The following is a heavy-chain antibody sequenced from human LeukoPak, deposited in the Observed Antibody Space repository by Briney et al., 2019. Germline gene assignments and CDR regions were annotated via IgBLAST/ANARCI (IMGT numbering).Heavy chain of an antibody. V-gene: IGHV1-18*01. J-gene: IGHJ4*02. CDR1: GYTFTSYG. Sequence: ASVKVSCKASGYTFTSYGISWVRQAPGQGLEWMGWISAYNGNTNYAQKLQGRVTMTTDTSTSTAYMELRSLRYDDTAVYYCARDSVHYYDSSGYYLDWGQGTLVTVSS. CDR3: ARDSVHYYDSSGYYLD. D-gene: IGHD3-22*01. CDR2: ISAYNGNT.